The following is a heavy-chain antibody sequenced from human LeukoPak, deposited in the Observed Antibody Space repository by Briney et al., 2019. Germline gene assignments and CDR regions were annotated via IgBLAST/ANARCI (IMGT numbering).Heavy chain of an antibody. CDR2: ISSSSDYI. Sequence: GGSLRLSCAASGFXFSTYSINWVRQAPGKGLEWVSSISSSSDYISYADSVKGRFTISRDNAKKSLYLQMNSLRAEDTAVYYCAKESFDIWGQGTMVTVSS. J-gene: IGHJ3*02. CDR3: AKESFDI. V-gene: IGHV3-21*01. CDR1: GFXFSTYS.